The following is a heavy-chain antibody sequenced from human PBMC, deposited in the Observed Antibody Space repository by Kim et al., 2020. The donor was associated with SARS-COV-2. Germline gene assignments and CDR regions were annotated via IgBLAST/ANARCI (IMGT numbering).Heavy chain of an antibody. CDR2: INTDGSIT. CDR1: GFTFSSYG. Sequence: GGSLRLSCAASGFTFSSYGMHWVRQAPGKGLVWVSRINTDGSITYYADSVRGRFTISRDNSKNTLYLQMNSLRAEDTAVYYCATWYNWKFGIWGQGTTVTVSS. J-gene: IGHJ6*02. CDR3: ATWYNWKFGI. D-gene: IGHD1-20*01. V-gene: IGHV3-74*01.